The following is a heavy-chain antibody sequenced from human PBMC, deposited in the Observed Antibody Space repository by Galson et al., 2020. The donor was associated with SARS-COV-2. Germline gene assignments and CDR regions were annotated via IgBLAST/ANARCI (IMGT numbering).Heavy chain of an antibody. J-gene: IGHJ6*02. D-gene: IGHD3-10*01. CDR3: ARDSSGPPAGQWFGGLLAGGGDV. V-gene: IGHV1-46*01. CDR2: INPSGGST. CDR1: GYTFTSYY. Sequence: GESLKISCKASGYTFTSYYMHWVRQAPGQGLEWMGIINPSGGSTSYAQKFQGRVTMTRDTSTSTVYMELSSLRSEDTAVYYCARDSSGPPAGQWFGGLLAGGGDVWGQGTTVTVSS.